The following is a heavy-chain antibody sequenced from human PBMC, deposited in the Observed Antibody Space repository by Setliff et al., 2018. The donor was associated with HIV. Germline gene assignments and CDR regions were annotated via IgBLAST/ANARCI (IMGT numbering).Heavy chain of an antibody. V-gene: IGHV4-39*01. J-gene: IGHJ3*02. CDR3: ARRSLNSTPDAFGI. D-gene: IGHD1-26*01. CDR2: VSYTGRT. Sequence: KPSETLSLTCTVSGGSTTSSTYYWGWIRQPPGRGLEWIGSVSYTGRTYYNPSLKSRVTISIDTSRNQFSLNLSSVTAADTAVYYCARRSLNSTPDAFGIWGQGTMVTVSS. CDR1: GGSTTSSTYY.